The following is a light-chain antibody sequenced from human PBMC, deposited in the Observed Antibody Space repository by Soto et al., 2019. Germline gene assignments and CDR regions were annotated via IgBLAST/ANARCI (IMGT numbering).Light chain of an antibody. CDR1: HHIDAW. Sequence: IQMTQSPSTLSASVGDRVTITCRASHHIDAWLAWYQQKPGKAPKVLIYKASILESGVPSRFSGSGSVTEFTLTIRRLQPDDSATYYCQQHSNYPLTFGGGNKVEIK. CDR3: QQHSNYPLT. CDR2: KAS. J-gene: IGKJ4*01. V-gene: IGKV1-5*03.